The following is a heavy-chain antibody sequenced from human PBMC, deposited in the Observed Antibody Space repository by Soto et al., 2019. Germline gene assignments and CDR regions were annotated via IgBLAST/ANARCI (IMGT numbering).Heavy chain of an antibody. V-gene: IGHV4-59*11. CDR2: IYYRGTT. Sequence: LGTLSLPYTVSWGSLSSLYLGWLRQFPGKGLEWIGYIYYRGTTNYNPSLKSRVTISVDTSKSQFSLKLSSVTAADTAVYYCTTDSYFTLKLVRFDYWGLGTLVTVSS. D-gene: IGHD3-22*01. CDR3: TTDSYFTLKLVRFDY. J-gene: IGHJ4*01. CDR1: WGSLSSLY.